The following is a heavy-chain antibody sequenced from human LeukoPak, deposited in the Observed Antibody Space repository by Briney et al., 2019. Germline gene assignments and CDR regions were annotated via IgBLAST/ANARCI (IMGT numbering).Heavy chain of an antibody. D-gene: IGHD6-13*01. CDR3: ATYSGSWYGTEY. CDR2: IKSETDGGTT. Sequence: GGSLRLSCAASGFTFSNALMSWVRQAPGKGLEWVGRIKSETDGGTTEYAAPVKGRFAISRDDSKNTLYLQMSSLNTEDTAFYYCATYSGSWYGTEYWGQGTLVTVSS. J-gene: IGHJ4*02. V-gene: IGHV3-15*01. CDR1: GFTFSNAL.